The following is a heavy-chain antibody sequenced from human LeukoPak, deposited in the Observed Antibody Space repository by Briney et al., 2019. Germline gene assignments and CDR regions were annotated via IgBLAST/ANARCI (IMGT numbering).Heavy chain of an antibody. CDR1: GYTFTSYY. CDR3: ARDMVLSDYYYDSSGYSDY. V-gene: IGHV1-46*01. J-gene: IGHJ4*02. D-gene: IGHD3-22*01. CDR2: INPSGGST. Sequence: ASVKVSCKASGYTFTSYYMRWVRQAPGQGLEWMGIINPSGGSTSYAQKFQGRVTMTRDTSTSTVYMELSSLRSEDTAVYYCARDMVLSDYYYDSSGYSDYWGQGTLVTVSS.